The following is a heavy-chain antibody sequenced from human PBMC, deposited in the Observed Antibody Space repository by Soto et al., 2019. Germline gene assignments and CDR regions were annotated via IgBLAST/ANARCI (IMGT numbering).Heavy chain of an antibody. CDR1: GFTFTISA. D-gene: IGHD6-13*01. V-gene: IGHV1-18*01. CDR2: ISAYNGNT. CDR3: AIQQLGHFDY. J-gene: IGHJ4*02. Sequence: ASVKVSCKASGFTFTISAMQWVRQARGQGLEWIGWISAYNGNTNYAQKLQGRVTMTTDTSTSTAYMELRSLRSDDTAVYYCAIQQLGHFDYWGQGTLVTVSS.